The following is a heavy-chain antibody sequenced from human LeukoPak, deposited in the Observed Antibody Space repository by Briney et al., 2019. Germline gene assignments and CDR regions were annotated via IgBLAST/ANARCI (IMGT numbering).Heavy chain of an antibody. V-gene: IGHV3-23*01. J-gene: IGHJ4*02. CDR3: ARANYDFWSGYYTGYFDY. D-gene: IGHD3-3*01. Sequence: GGSLRLSCAASGFTFSSYAMSWVRQAPGKGLEWVSAISGSGGSTYYADSVKGRFTISRDNSKNTLYLQMNSLRAEDTAVYYCARANYDFWSGYYTGYFDYWGQGTLVTVSS. CDR1: GFTFSSYA. CDR2: ISGSGGST.